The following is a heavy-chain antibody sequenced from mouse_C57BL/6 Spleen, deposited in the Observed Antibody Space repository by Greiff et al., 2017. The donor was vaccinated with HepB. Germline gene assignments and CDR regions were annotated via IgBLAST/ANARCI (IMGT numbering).Heavy chain of an antibody. CDR3: ARFRTGTDY. CDR2: IDPSDRYT. CDR1: GYTFTSYW. J-gene: IGHJ2*01. D-gene: IGHD4-1*01. V-gene: IGHV1-69*01. Sequence: QVQLQQPGAELVMPGASVKLSCKASGYTFTSYWMHWVKQRPGQGLEWIGEIDPSDRYTSYNQKFKGKSTLTVDKSSSTAYMQLSSLTSEDSAVYYCARFRTGTDYWGQGTTLTVSS.